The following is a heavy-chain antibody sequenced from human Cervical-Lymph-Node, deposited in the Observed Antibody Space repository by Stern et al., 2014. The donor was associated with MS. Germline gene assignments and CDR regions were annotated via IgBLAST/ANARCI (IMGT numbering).Heavy chain of an antibody. CDR1: GGTFSSSG. CDR2: IIPILSIT. V-gene: IGHV1-69*09. D-gene: IGHD4-17*01. J-gene: IGHJ5*02. CDR3: ATLGVTTGDFDP. Sequence: VQLVESGSEVKKPGSSVRVSCKASGGTFSSSGISWVRQAPGQGLEWKGRIIPILSITNYAQNFQGRVTITADKSTSTAYMELSSLRSEDTAVYYCATLGVTTGDFDPWGQGTLVTVSS.